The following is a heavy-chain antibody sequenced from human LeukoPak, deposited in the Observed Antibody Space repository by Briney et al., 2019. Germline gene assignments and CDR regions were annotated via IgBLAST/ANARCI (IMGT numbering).Heavy chain of an antibody. D-gene: IGHD4-17*01. J-gene: IGHJ6*02. Sequence: GGFLRLSCAASGFTFSSYWMHWVRQAPGKGLVWVSRINSDESSTGYADSVKGRFTISRDNAKNTLYLQMNSLRAEDTAVYYCAAGGYGDFGNGMDAWGQGTTVTVSS. CDR3: AAGGYGDFGNGMDA. V-gene: IGHV3-74*01. CDR2: INSDESST. CDR1: GFTFSSYW.